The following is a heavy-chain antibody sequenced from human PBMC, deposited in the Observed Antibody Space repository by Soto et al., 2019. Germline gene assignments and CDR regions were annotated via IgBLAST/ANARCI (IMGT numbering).Heavy chain of an antibody. D-gene: IGHD6-19*01. Sequence: PGGSLRLSCAASGFTFSSYAMSWVRQAPGKGLEWVSAISGSGGSTYYADSVKGRFTISRDNSKNTLYLQMNSLRAEDTAVYYCAKVKYSSGWYAFLFDYWGQGTLVTVSS. CDR1: GFTFSSYA. J-gene: IGHJ4*02. CDR3: AKVKYSSGWYAFLFDY. CDR2: ISGSGGST. V-gene: IGHV3-23*01.